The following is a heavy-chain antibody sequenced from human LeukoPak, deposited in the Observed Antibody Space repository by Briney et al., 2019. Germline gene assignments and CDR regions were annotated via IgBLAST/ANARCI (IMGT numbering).Heavy chain of an antibody. CDR2: IKQDESEK. Sequence: GGSLRLSCAASGFTFSNYAMSWVRQAPGKGLEWVASIKQDESEKYYVDSVKGRFTISRVNAKNSLYLQMNSLRAEDTAVYYCARDIPATEVDYWGQGVLVTVSS. V-gene: IGHV3-7*01. CDR1: GFTFSNYA. J-gene: IGHJ4*02. D-gene: IGHD2-2*01. CDR3: ARDIPATEVDY.